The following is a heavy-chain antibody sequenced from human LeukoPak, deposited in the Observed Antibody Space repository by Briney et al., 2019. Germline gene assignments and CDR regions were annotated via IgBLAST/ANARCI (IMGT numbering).Heavy chain of an antibody. CDR2: IYYSGST. J-gene: IGHJ4*02. CDR3: ARERRYYDSSGYFDY. CDR1: GGSISSYY. D-gene: IGHD3-22*01. Sequence: PSETLSLTCTVSGGSISSYYWSWIRQPPGKGLEWIGYIYYSGSTNYNPSLKSRVTISVDTSKNQFSLKLSSVTAADTAVYYCARERRYYDSSGYFDYWGQGTLVTVSS. V-gene: IGHV4-59*01.